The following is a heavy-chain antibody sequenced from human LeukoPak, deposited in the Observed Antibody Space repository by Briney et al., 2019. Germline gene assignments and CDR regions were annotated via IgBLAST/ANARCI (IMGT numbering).Heavy chain of an antibody. D-gene: IGHD6-13*01. CDR2: ISYDGSNK. J-gene: IGHJ1*01. V-gene: IGHV3-30*04. Sequence: GRSLRLSCAASGFTFSSYAMHWVRQAPGKGLEWVAVISYDGSNKYYADSVKGRFTISRDNSKNTLYLQMNNLRAEDTAVYYCARDSGGIAAAGKRYFQHWGQGTLVTVSS. CDR3: ARDSGGIAAAGKRYFQH. CDR1: GFTFSSYA.